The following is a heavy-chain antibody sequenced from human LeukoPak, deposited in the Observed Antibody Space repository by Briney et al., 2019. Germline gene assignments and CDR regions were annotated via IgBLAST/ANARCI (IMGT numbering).Heavy chain of an antibody. Sequence: GRSLRLSCAASGFTFSSYGMHWVRQAPGKGLEWVAVISYDGSNKYYADSVKGRFTISRDNSKNTLYLQMNSLRAEDTAVYYCAKDVVGATGGAFDIWGQGTMVTVSS. CDR3: AKDVVGATGGAFDI. J-gene: IGHJ3*02. D-gene: IGHD1-26*01. CDR1: GFTFSSYG. V-gene: IGHV3-30*18. CDR2: ISYDGSNK.